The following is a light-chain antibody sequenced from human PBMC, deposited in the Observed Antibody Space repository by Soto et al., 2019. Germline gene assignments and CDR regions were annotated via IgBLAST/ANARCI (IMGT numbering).Light chain of an antibody. CDR2: RAS. J-gene: IGKJ1*01. V-gene: IGKV3-15*01. Sequence: EIVMTQSPATLSVSPGERATLSCTASHYVYSNVAWFQQRPGQAPRLLIYRASTRDTRTPARFSGSGSGTEFTLTITSLQSEDFALYYCQQYHNLWTFGRGTEVEIK. CDR3: QQYHNLWT. CDR1: HYVYSN.